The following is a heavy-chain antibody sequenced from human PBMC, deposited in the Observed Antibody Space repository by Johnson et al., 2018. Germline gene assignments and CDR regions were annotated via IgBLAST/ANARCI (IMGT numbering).Heavy chain of an antibody. CDR3: ARMGQVVLSGDFDI. CDR1: GFTFSDYY. Sequence: QVQLVESGGGLVKPGGSLRLSCAASGFTFSDYYMNWIRQAPGKGLEWISYISRSGRTIYYAYSVKGRFTITGDNAKNSLYLQMNSLTPEDTAVYFCARMGQVVLSGDFDIWGQGTTVTVSS. V-gene: IGHV3-11*01. CDR2: ISRSGRTI. D-gene: IGHD2-15*01. J-gene: IGHJ3*02.